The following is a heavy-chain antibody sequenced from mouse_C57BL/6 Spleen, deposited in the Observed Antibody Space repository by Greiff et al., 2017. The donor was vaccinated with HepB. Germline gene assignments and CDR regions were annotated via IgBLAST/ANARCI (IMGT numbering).Heavy chain of an antibody. J-gene: IGHJ4*01. CDR3: VRHVDGYYYAMDY. CDR1: GFSFNTYA. Sequence: DVMLVESGGGLVQPKGSLKLSCAASGFSFNTYAMNWVRQAPGKGLEWVARIRSKSNNYATYYADSVKDRFTISRDDSESMLYLQMNNLKTEDTAMYYCVRHVDGYYYAMDYWGQGTSVTVSS. V-gene: IGHV10-1*01. CDR2: IRSKSNNYAT.